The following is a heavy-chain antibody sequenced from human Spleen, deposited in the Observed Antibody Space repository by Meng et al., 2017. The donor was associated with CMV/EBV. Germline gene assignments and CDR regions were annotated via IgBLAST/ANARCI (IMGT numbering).Heavy chain of an antibody. CDR3: AKGVVGALEGY. Sequence: GGSLRLSCAASGFTFSDFYMSWIRQAPGKGLEWVSYITSSGRTIHYADSVKGRFTVSRDNAKNSLYLQMNSLRAEDTAVYYCAKGVVGALEGYWGQGTLVTVSS. CDR1: GFTFSDFY. V-gene: IGHV3-11*01. J-gene: IGHJ4*02. D-gene: IGHD1-26*01. CDR2: ITSSGRTI.